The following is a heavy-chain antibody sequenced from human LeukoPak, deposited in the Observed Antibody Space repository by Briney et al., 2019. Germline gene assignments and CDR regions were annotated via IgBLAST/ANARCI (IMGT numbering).Heavy chain of an antibody. Sequence: TGGSLRLSCAASGFTFSSYWMSWVRQAPGKGREWVANIKQDGSEKYYVDSVKGRFTISRDNAKNSLYLQMNSLRAEDTAVYYCARDPRGRGGSFDYWGQGTLVTVSS. D-gene: IGHD3-16*01. CDR2: IKQDGSEK. CDR3: ARDPRGRGGSFDY. V-gene: IGHV3-7*01. J-gene: IGHJ4*02. CDR1: GFTFSSYW.